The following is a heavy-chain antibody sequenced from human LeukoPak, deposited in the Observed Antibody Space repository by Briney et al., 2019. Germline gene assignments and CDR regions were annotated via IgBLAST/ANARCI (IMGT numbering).Heavy chain of an antibody. Sequence: GGSLRLSCAASGFTVSSNYMSWVRQAPGKGLEWVSVIYSGGSTYYADSVKGRFTISRDNSKNTLYLQMNSLRAEDTAVYYCARGGSARNYYGSGSYHNPLDYWGQGTLVTVSS. CDR2: IYSGGST. V-gene: IGHV3-66*01. J-gene: IGHJ4*02. CDR3: ARGGSARNYYGSGSYHNPLDY. CDR1: GFTVSSNY. D-gene: IGHD3-10*01.